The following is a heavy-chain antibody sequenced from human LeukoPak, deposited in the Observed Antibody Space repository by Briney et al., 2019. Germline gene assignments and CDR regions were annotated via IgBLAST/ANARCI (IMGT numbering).Heavy chain of an antibody. CDR2: IKQDGREK. Sequence: GGSLRLSCAASGFTFSSSGMHWVRQAPGKGLEWVANIKQDGREKYYVDSVKGRFTISRDNAKNSLYLQMNSLRAEDTAVYYCARSDYGDYYFDSWGQGTLVTVSS. V-gene: IGHV3-7*01. D-gene: IGHD4-17*01. J-gene: IGHJ4*02. CDR3: ARSDYGDYYFDS. CDR1: GFTFSSSG.